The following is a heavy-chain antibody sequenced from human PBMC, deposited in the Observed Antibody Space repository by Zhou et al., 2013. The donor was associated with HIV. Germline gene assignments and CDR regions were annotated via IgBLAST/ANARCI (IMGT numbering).Heavy chain of an antibody. CDR2: IIPIFGTV. D-gene: IGHD2-21*01. V-gene: IGHV1-69*05. Sequence: QVQLVQSGAQLKKPGSSVKVSCKASGGTLNSYALTWVRQAPGQGLEWMGGIIPIFGTVNYAQKFQDRLTITTDGSTRTAYMELSGLTSEDTAVYYCARGHHCGDQCYFHFDTWGQGIPGHRLL. CDR1: GGTLNSYA. J-gene: IGHJ4*02. CDR3: ARGHHCGDQCYFHFDT.